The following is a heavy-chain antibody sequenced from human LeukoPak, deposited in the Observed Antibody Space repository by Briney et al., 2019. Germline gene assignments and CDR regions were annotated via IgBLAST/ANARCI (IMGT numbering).Heavy chain of an antibody. Sequence: PGGSLRLSCTASRFTFSTYAMSWVRQAPGKGLEWVSSISGSGDTTHYTGSVKGRFTISRDNSKNALYLQVSSLRAEDTAVYYCAKSQRNDQQVVQRIDYWGQGTLVTVSS. J-gene: IGHJ4*02. CDR1: RFTFSTYA. D-gene: IGHD2-2*01. CDR2: ISGSGDTT. CDR3: AKSQRNDQQVVQRIDY. V-gene: IGHV3-23*01.